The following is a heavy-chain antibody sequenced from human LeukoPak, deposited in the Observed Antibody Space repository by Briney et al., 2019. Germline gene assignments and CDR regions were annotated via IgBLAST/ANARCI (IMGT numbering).Heavy chain of an antibody. V-gene: IGHV3-64*01. D-gene: IGHD4-17*01. Sequence: GGSLRLSCAASGFTFSSYAMHWVRQAPGKGLEDVSAISSNGGSTYYANSVKGRFTISRDNSKNTLYLQMGSLRAEDMAVYYCARSDYGDYVTDYWGQGTLVTVSS. CDR2: ISSNGGST. CDR3: ARSDYGDYVTDY. J-gene: IGHJ4*02. CDR1: GFTFSSYA.